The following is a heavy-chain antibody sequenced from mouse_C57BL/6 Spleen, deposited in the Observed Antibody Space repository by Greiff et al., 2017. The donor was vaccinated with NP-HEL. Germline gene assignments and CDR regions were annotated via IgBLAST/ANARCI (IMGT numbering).Heavy chain of an antibody. CDR2: IYPRSGNT. D-gene: IGHD2-4*01. CDR1: GYTFTSYG. V-gene: IGHV1-81*01. CDR3: ASTMITTRSYYYAMDY. Sequence: QVQLQQSGAELARPGASVKLSCKASGYTFTSYGISWVKQRTGQGLEWIGEIYPRSGNTYYNEKFKGNATLTADKSSSTAYMELRSLTSEDSAVYFCASTMITTRSYYYAMDYWGQGTSVTVSS. J-gene: IGHJ4*01.